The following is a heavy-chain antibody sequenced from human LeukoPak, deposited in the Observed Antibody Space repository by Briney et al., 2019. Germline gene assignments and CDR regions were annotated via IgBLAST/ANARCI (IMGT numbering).Heavy chain of an antibody. CDR1: GFTFTNYS. CDR3: YPHYYGSGNLNWFDP. D-gene: IGHD3-10*01. V-gene: IGHV3-21*01. CDR2: ISSSSSYK. Sequence: PGGSLRLSCAASGFTFTNYSMNWVRQTPGKGLEWVSSISSSSSYKYYADSVKGRFTISRDNARNSLYLQMSSLRVDDTAVYYCYPHYYGSGNLNWFDPWGQGTLVTVSS. J-gene: IGHJ5*02.